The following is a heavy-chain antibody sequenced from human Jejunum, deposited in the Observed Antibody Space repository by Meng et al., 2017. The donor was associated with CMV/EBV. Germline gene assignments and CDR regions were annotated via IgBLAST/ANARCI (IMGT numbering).Heavy chain of an antibody. CDR2: IIPLLDST. J-gene: IGHJ4*02. Sequence: ASGGPLSRYVFTWVRQAPGQGLEWMGEIIPLLDSTTYEQKFQGRVTITADKLTNTVYMDLRSLTSEDTAVYYCARDFGVPASANDYWGRGTLVTVSS. CDR1: GGPLSRYV. V-gene: IGHV1-69*06. D-gene: IGHD2-2*01. CDR3: ARDFGVPASANDY.